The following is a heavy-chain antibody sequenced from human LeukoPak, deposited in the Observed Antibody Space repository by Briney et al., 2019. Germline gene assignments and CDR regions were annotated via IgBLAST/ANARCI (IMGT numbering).Heavy chain of an antibody. CDR3: ARRSGIAVAGAFDY. CDR2: IYSGGST. CDR1: GFTVSSNY. Sequence: GGSLRLSCAASGFTVSSNYMSWVRQAPGKGLEWVSVIYSGGSTYYADSVKGRFTISRDSSKNTLYLQMNSLRAEDTAVYYCARRSGIAVAGAFDYWGQGTLVTVSS. V-gene: IGHV3-53*01. D-gene: IGHD6-19*01. J-gene: IGHJ4*02.